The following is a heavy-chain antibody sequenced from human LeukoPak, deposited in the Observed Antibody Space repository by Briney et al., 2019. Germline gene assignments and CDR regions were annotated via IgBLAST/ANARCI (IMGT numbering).Heavy chain of an antibody. Sequence: PGGSLRLSCVASGFTFSNYWMDWVRQAPGKGPEWVAFIRQDGRETDYAGSVKGRFTISRGNAKNSLYLQMNNLRVEDTAVYYCATRGDLSWFGALRHWSQGTVVTVSS. D-gene: IGHD3-16*02. CDR2: IRQDGRET. V-gene: IGHV3-7*01. J-gene: IGHJ4*02. CDR1: GFTFSNYW. CDR3: ATRGDLSWFGALRH.